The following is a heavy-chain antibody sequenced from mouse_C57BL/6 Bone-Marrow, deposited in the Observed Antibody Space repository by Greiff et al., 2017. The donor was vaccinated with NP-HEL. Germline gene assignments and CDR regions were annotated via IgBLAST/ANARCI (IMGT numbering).Heavy chain of an antibody. CDR1: GYTFTDYY. CDR3: ARIHGYDDY. V-gene: IGHV1-26*01. D-gene: IGHD2-2*01. CDR2: INPNNGGT. J-gene: IGHJ2*01. Sequence: EVQLQQSGPELVKPGASVKISCKASGYTFTDYYMNWVKQSHGKSLEWIGDINPNNGGTSYNQKFKGKATLSVDKSSSTAYMGLRSLTSEDSAVYYCARIHGYDDYWGQGTTLTVSS.